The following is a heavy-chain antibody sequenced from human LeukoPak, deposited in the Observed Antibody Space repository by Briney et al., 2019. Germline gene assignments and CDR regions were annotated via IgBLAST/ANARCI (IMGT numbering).Heavy chain of an antibody. CDR2: IIPIFGTA. CDR3: ARSARYYDSSGYYHSFDI. V-gene: IGHV1-69*13. Sequence: GASVTVSCKASGGTFSSYAISWVRQAPGQGLEWMGGIIPIFGTANYAQKFQGRVTITADESTTTAYMELSSLRSEDTAVYYCARSARYYDSSGYYHSFDIGGQGTMVTVSA. J-gene: IGHJ3*02. D-gene: IGHD3-22*01. CDR1: GGTFSSYA.